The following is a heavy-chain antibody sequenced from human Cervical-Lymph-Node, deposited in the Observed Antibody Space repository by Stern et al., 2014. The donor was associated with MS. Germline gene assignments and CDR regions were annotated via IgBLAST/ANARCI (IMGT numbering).Heavy chain of an antibody. CDR1: GGPFRTYA. Sequence: QVQMVQSSAEVKRPGPSVTVSCQVSGGPFRTYAISWARLPPGHGLERMGGIIPIFDTANYAQKFQGRLTMIADESTSTAYMELSSLRSEDTALYYCVRGRVTGTVEDYFDYWGQGTLVTVSS. CDR3: VRGRVTGTVEDYFDY. J-gene: IGHJ4*02. CDR2: IIPIFDTA. D-gene: IGHD1-1*01. V-gene: IGHV1-69*12.